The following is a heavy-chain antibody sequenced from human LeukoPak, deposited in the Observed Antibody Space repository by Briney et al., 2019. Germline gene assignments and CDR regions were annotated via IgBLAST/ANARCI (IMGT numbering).Heavy chain of an antibody. V-gene: IGHV3-66*02. CDR3: ARGSDSKGFDY. CDR1: GFTVSSNY. Sequence: GGSLRLSCAASGFTVSSNYMSWVRQAPGKGLEWVSVIYSGGSTYYADSVEGRFTISRDNSKNTLYLQMNSLRAEDTAVYYCARGSDSKGFDYWGQGTLVTVSS. D-gene: IGHD3-10*01. J-gene: IGHJ4*02. CDR2: IYSGGST.